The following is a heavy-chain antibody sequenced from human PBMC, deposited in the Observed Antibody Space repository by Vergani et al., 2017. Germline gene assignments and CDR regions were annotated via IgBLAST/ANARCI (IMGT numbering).Heavy chain of an antibody. CDR1: GYTFTSYG. V-gene: IGHV1-18*01. Sequence: QVQLVQSGAEVKKPGASVKVSCKASGYTFTSYGISWVRQAPGQGLEWMGWISAYNGNTNYAQKFQGRVTITRDTSASTAYMELSSLRSEDTAVYYCAIDGYYYDSSGYSAFDPWGQGTLVTVSS. J-gene: IGHJ5*02. CDR3: AIDGYYYDSSGYSAFDP. CDR2: ISAYNGNT. D-gene: IGHD3-22*01.